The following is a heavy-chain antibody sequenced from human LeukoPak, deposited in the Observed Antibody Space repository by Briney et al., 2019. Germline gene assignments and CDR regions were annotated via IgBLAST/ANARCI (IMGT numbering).Heavy chain of an antibody. Sequence: GGSLRLSCAASGFTFSSYSMNWDRQAPGKGLEWVSSISSSSSYIYYADSVKGRFTISRDNAKNSLYLQMNSLRAEDTAVYYCARAYCSGGSCPSHFDYWGQGTLVTVSS. J-gene: IGHJ4*02. CDR2: ISSSSSYI. CDR1: GFTFSSYS. CDR3: ARAYCSGGSCPSHFDY. V-gene: IGHV3-21*01. D-gene: IGHD2-15*01.